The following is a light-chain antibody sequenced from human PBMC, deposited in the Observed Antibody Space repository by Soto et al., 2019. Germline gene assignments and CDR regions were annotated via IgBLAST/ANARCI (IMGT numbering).Light chain of an antibody. Sequence: DIQMTQSPSSVSASVGDRVTITCRASQTLSNYLTWIQQKPGKAPKVLIYGASTLQSGVPSRFSGSGSGAEFTLTISNLQPEDFATYYCQQSFSPLLTFGGGTKVEFK. CDR3: QQSFSPLLT. V-gene: IGKV1-39*01. J-gene: IGKJ4*01. CDR1: QTLSNY. CDR2: GAS.